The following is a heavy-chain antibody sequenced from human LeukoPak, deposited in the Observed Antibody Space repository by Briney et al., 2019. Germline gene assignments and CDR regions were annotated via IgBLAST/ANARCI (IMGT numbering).Heavy chain of an antibody. CDR2: NSSSSSYI. D-gene: IGHD2-15*01. J-gene: IGHJ5*02. Sequence: GGALRLSCAASGFTFSSYSMNWVRQAPGKGLEWVSSNSSSSSYIYYADSVKGRFTISRDNAKNSLYLQMNSLRAEDTAVYYCARAQGYCSGGSCYSAYNWFDPWGQGTLVTVSS. CDR1: GFTFSSYS. CDR3: ARAQGYCSGGSCYSAYNWFDP. V-gene: IGHV3-21*01.